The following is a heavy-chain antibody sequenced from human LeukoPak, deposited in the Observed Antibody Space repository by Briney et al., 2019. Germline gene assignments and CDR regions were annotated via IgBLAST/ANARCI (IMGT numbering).Heavy chain of an antibody. J-gene: IGHJ4*02. D-gene: IGHD3-10*01. CDR3: ARAMVRGVMYGGFDY. Sequence: GGSLRLSCAASGFAFSSYAMHWVRPAPGKGLEWVAVISYDGSNKYYADSVKGRFTISRDNSKNTLYLQMNSLRAEDTAVYYCARAMVRGVMYGGFDYWGQGTLVTVSS. CDR2: ISYDGSNK. CDR1: GFAFSSYA. V-gene: IGHV3-30*04.